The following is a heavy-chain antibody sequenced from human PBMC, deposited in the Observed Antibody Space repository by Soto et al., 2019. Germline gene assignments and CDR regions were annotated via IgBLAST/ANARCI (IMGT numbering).Heavy chain of an antibody. CDR3: ARVRWFGELLHYYYYGMDV. D-gene: IGHD3-10*01. J-gene: IGHJ6*02. CDR1: GGTFSSYA. CDR2: IIPIFGTA. Sequence: ASVKVSCKAPGGTFSSYAISWVRQAPGQGLEWMGGIIPIFGTANYAQKFQGRVTITADESTSTAYMELSSLRSEDTAVYYCARVRWFGELLHYYYYGMDVWGQGTTVTVSS. V-gene: IGHV1-69*13.